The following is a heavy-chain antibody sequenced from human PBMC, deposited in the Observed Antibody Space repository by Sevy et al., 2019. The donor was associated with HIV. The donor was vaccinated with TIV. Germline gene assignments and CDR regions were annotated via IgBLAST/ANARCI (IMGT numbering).Heavy chain of an antibody. V-gene: IGHV3-9*01. J-gene: IGHJ4*02. CDR1: EFIFDDYA. CDR2: IIWNSGAI. CDR3: AKDRGYSYSSIDF. D-gene: IGHD5-18*01. Sequence: GGSLRLSCAASEFIFDDYAMHWVRQVPGRGLQWVSGIIWNSGAIDYADSVKGRFTMSRDNAKNSLYLQMNTLRLEDTALYYCAKDRGYSYSSIDFWGQGTLVTVSS.